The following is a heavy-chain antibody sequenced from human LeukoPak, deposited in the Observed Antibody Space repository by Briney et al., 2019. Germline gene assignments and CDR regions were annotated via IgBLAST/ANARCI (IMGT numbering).Heavy chain of an antibody. CDR1: GGSISSGDYY. D-gene: IGHD3-3*01. CDR2: IYYSGST. Sequence: PSETLSLTCTVSGGSISSGDYYWSWIRQPPGKGLEWIGYIYYSGSTYYNPSLKSRVTISVDTSKNQFSLKLSSVTAADTAVYYCARAPRRGVFWSGYFDYWGQGTLVTVSS. V-gene: IGHV4-30-4*08. CDR3: ARAPRRGVFWSGYFDY. J-gene: IGHJ4*02.